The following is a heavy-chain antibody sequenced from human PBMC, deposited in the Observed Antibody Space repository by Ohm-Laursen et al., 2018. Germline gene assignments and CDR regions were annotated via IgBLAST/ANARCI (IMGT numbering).Heavy chain of an antibody. Sequence: SLRLSCSASGFTLSTYWMSWVRQAPGKGLEWISYISETGSHIYDADSMRGRFTVARDNAKNLPYLQLNSLRVEDTAVYYCARDSSRRAREGGMDVWGQGTMVTVSS. V-gene: IGHV3-21*01. J-gene: IGHJ6*02. CDR2: ISETGSHI. D-gene: IGHD6-6*01. CDR3: ARDSSRRAREGGMDV. CDR1: GFTLSTYW.